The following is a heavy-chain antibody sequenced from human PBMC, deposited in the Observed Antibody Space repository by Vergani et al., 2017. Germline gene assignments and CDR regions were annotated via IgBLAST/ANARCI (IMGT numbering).Heavy chain of an antibody. V-gene: IGHV3-9*01. CDR1: GFTFDDYA. CDR2: ISWNSGSI. D-gene: IGHD6-13*01. CDR3: AKGVIAAASFDY. Sequence: EVQLVESGGGLVQPGRSLRLSCAASGFTFDDYAMHWVRQAPGKGLEWVSGISWNSGSIGYADSVKGRFTISRDNAKNSLYLQMNSLRAEDTALYYCAKGVIAAASFDYWGQGTLVTVSS. J-gene: IGHJ4*02.